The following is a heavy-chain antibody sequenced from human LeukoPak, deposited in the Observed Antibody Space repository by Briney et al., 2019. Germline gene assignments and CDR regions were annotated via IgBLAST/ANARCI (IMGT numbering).Heavy chain of an antibody. J-gene: IGHJ5*02. D-gene: IGHD3-9*01. V-gene: IGHV4-4*07. CDR3: WRDYDILTAYPPTKLFAP. CDR1: GGSISSYY. Sequence: SETLSLTCTGYGGSISSYYWSWIRQPAGKGLEWIGHIYTSESTNYNPSLKSRVTMSVDTSKNQFSLKLNSVTAADTAVYYWWRDYDILTAYPPTKLFAPWGQGTLVTVSS. CDR2: IYTSEST.